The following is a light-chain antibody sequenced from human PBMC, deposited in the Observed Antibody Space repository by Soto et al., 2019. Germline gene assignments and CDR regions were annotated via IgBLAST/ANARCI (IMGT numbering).Light chain of an antibody. CDR1: SSNIGARYD. CDR2: GNT. Sequence: QSALTQPPSVSGAPGQRVTISCTGSSSNIGARYDVHWYQQLPGTAPKLLIYGNTNRPSGVPDRFSGSKSDTSASLAITGLQAEDEADYYCQSYDSSLSGYVFGTGTKVTVL. V-gene: IGLV1-40*01. CDR3: QSYDSSLSGYV. J-gene: IGLJ1*01.